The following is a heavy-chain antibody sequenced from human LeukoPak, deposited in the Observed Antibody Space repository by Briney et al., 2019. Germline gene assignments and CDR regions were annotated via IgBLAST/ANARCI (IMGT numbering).Heavy chain of an antibody. Sequence: SETLSLTCTVSGGSISSSSYYWRWIRQPPGKGLEWIGSIYYSGSTYYNPSLKSRDPISVDTSKNQFSLKLSSVTAADTAVYYCARQTRLIAAAVDYWGQGTLVTVSS. CDR2: IYYSGST. D-gene: IGHD6-25*01. V-gene: IGHV4-39*01. CDR1: GGSISSSSYY. CDR3: ARQTRLIAAAVDY. J-gene: IGHJ4*02.